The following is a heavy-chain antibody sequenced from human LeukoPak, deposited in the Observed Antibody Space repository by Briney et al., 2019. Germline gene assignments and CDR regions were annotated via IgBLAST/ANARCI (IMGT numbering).Heavy chain of an antibody. D-gene: IGHD6-19*01. Sequence: GGSLRLSCAASGFTFSSYSMNWVRQAPGKGLEWVSAISGSGGSTYYADSVKGRFTISRDNSKNTPYLQMNSLRAEDTAVYYCAKDLSSGWSYYYYGMDVWGQGTTVTVSS. CDR2: ISGSGGST. CDR3: AKDLSSGWSYYYYGMDV. J-gene: IGHJ6*02. V-gene: IGHV3-23*01. CDR1: GFTFSSYS.